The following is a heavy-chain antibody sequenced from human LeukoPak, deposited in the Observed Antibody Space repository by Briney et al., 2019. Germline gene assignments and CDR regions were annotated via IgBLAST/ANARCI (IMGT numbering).Heavy chain of an antibody. CDR1: GFTFSSYG. CDR2: IWYDGSNK. J-gene: IGHJ4*02. D-gene: IGHD2/OR15-2a*01. Sequence: GGSLRLSCAASGFTFSSYGMHWVRQAPGKGLEWVAVIWYDGSNKYYADSVKGRFTISRDNSKNTLYLQMNSLRAEDTAVYYCARATGHYLPFDYWGQGTPVTVSS. V-gene: IGHV3-33*01. CDR3: ARATGHYLPFDY.